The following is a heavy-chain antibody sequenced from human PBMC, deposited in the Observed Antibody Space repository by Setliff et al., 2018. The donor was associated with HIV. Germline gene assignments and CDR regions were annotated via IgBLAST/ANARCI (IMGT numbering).Heavy chain of an antibody. V-gene: IGHV4-39*01. Sequence: SETLSLTCTVFGCSISSSSYYWGWIRQPPGKGLEWIGSIYFSGRTYYNPSLKSRVTMSVDTSKHQFSLNLNSVTAADTAVYFCATSGWELIDFDYWGQGTLVTVSS. J-gene: IGHJ4*02. D-gene: IGHD1-26*01. CDR3: ATSGWELIDFDY. CDR2: IYFSGRT. CDR1: GCSISSSSYY.